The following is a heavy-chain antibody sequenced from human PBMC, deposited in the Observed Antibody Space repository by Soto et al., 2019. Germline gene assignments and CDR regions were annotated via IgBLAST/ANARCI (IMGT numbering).Heavy chain of an antibody. V-gene: IGHV1-18*04. Sequence: QVQLVQSGAEVKKPGASVKVSCKASGYTFSTYGISWVRQAPGQGLEWMAWISTSNGDTHYAQKVQDRVSMTTDRFTSTAYMELRSLRSADTAIYYCARDSAAHGPVFDYWGQGTLVTVSS. J-gene: IGHJ4*02. CDR2: ISTSNGDT. D-gene: IGHD6-13*01. CDR3: ARDSAAHGPVFDY. CDR1: GYTFSTYG.